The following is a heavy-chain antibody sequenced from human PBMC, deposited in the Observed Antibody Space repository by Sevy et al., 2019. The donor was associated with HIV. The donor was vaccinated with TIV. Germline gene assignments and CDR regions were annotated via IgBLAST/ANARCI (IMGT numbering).Heavy chain of an antibody. CDR1: GLPFTSYS. V-gene: IGHV3-48*01. J-gene: IGHJ4*02. CDR2: ITSTGDTI. Sequence: GGSLRLSCAASGLPFTSYSMNWVRQAPGKGLEWISYITSTGDTIFYADSVKGRFTISRDNAKNSLYLQMNSLRADDTAVYYCATMDPSPAYFDYWGQGTLVTVSS. CDR3: ATMDPSPAYFDY.